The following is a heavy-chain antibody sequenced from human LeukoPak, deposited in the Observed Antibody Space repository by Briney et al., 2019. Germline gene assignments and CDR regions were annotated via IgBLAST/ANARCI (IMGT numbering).Heavy chain of an antibody. CDR1: GFTFNVYN. CDR2: ISRESNYI. V-gene: IGHV3-21*01. J-gene: IGHJ4*02. Sequence: GGSLRLSCAASGFTFNVYNMNWVRQAPGKGLEWVSSISRESNYIYYADSVKGRFTISRDNAKNSLYMQMNSLRAEDTAVYYCARGPGGSYYDATMDFWDYWGQGTLVTVSS. CDR3: ARGPGGSYYDATMDFWDY. D-gene: IGHD1-26*01.